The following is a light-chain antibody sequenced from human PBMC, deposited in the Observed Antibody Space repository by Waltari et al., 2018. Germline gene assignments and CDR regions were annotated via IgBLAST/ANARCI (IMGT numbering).Light chain of an antibody. CDR1: QTILHNPNNNYY. J-gene: IGKJ1*01. CDR3: QQYDSPPWT. CDR2: WAS. V-gene: IGKV4-1*01. Sequence: DIVMTQSPDSLAVSLGERATINCTPSQTILHNPNNNYYLAWYQQKPGQPPKLLIYWASTRESGVPDRFSGSGSGTDFTLTISSLQAEDVAVYYCQQYDSPPWTFGQGTKVEI.